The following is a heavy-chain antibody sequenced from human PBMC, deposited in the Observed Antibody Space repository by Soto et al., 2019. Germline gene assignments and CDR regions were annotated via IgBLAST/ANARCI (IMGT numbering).Heavy chain of an antibody. CDR3: ATDGVQYYYDSSGYSN. D-gene: IGHD3-22*01. V-gene: IGHV1-24*01. J-gene: IGHJ4*02. Sequence: ASVKVSCKVSGYTLTELSMHWVRQAPGKGLEWMGGFDPEDGETIYAQKCQGRVTMTEDTSTDTAYMELSSLRSEDTAVYYWATDGVQYYYDSSGYSNWGQGTLVTVSS. CDR1: GYTLTELS. CDR2: FDPEDGET.